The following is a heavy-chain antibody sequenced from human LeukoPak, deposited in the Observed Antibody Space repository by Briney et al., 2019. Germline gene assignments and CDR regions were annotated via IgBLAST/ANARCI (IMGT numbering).Heavy chain of an antibody. CDR2: IYYSGST. Sequence: SETLSLTCTVSGGSISSYYWSWIRQPPGKGLEWIGYIYYSGSTDYNPSLESRVTISVDTSKNQFYLKLSSVTAADTAVYYCASFYYGFDYWGQGTLVTVSS. V-gene: IGHV4-59*01. J-gene: IGHJ4*02. D-gene: IGHD1-26*01. CDR3: ASFYYGFDY. CDR1: GGSISSYY.